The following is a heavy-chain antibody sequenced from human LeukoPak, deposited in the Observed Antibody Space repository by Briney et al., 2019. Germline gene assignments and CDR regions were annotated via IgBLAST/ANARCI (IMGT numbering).Heavy chain of an antibody. CDR1: GFTFSSYG. D-gene: IGHD6-13*01. CDR2: IRYDGSNK. CDR3: AKGGYSSRRGTDY. V-gene: IGHV3-30*02. Sequence: GGSLRLSCAASGFTFSSYGMHWVRQAPGKGLEWVAFIRYDGSNKYYADSVKGRFTISGDNSKNTLYLQMNSLRAEDTAVYYCAKGGYSSRRGTDYWGQGTLVTVSS. J-gene: IGHJ4*02.